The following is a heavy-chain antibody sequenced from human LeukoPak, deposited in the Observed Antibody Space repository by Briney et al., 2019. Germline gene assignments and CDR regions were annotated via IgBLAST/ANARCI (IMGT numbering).Heavy chain of an antibody. CDR2: ISSSSNII. CDR3: AREGFYGSGRGADFDY. Sequence: GGSLRLSCAASGFSFNSFGMYWVRQAPGKGLEWVSYISSSSNIIYYADSVKGRFIISRDNAENSLFLQMNSLRDEDTAVYYCAREGFYGSGRGADFDYWGQGTLVTVSS. CDR1: GFSFNSFG. J-gene: IGHJ4*02. V-gene: IGHV3-48*02. D-gene: IGHD3-10*01.